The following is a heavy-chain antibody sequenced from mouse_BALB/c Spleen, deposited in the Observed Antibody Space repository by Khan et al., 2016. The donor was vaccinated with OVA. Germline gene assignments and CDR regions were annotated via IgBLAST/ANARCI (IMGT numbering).Heavy chain of an antibody. CDR1: GYTFTSYW. CDR2: IFPGTGTT. V-gene: IGHV1S132*01. Sequence: QVELQQSGAELVKPGASVKLSCKTSGYTFTSYWIQWVKQRPGQGLGWIGQIFPGTGTTYYNENFKGKATLTVDTSSSTAYMQVSSLTSEDSAVDFCARGYFGNYEFVYWGQGTLVTVSP. D-gene: IGHD2-1*01. J-gene: IGHJ3*01. CDR3: ARGYFGNYEFVY.